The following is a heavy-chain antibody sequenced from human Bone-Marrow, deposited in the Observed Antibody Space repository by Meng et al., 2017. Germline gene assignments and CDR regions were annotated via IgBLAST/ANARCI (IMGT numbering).Heavy chain of an antibody. CDR2: IYWDDDK. CDR1: GFSLSTSGVS. D-gene: IGHD1-26*01. J-gene: IGHJ4*02. Sequence: QITLKESGPTLVKPTQTLTLTCTFSGFSLSTSGVSVGWIRQPPGEALEWLALIYWDDDKRYSPSLKSRLAITKDTSKNQVVLTMTNMNPVDTATYYCAHSRRGLWDPVSWGQGTLVTVSS. CDR3: AHSRRGLWDPVS. V-gene: IGHV2-5*02.